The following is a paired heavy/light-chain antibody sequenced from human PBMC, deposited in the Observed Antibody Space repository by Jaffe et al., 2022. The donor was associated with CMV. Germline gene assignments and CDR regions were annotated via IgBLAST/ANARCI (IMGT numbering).Heavy chain of an antibody. CDR3: AKDLNSCSGGNCYLGDWFDT. J-gene: IGHJ5*02. CDR1: GFTFDDYY. CDR2: ISTDSNDM. Sequence: QVHLVESGGGLANPGGSLRLSCTASGFTFDDYYMTWIRQAPGKGLEWVSYISTDSNDMYYADSVKGRFTISRDNAKNSLYLQMNNLRVEDTAMYYCAKDLNSCSGGNCYLGDWFDTWGQGTLVTVSA. V-gene: IGHV3-11*01. D-gene: IGHD2-15*01.
Light chain of an antibody. CDR3: QQRRDWPPIT. Sequence: EIVLTQSPATLSLSPGDRATLSCRASQSVSSFLAWYQQKPGQAPRLLIYDASTRAIGIPARFSGSGSGTDFTLTISSLEPEDFAVYYCQQRRDWPPITFGQGTKLEIK. V-gene: IGKV3-11*01. CDR1: QSVSSF. J-gene: IGKJ2*01. CDR2: DAS.